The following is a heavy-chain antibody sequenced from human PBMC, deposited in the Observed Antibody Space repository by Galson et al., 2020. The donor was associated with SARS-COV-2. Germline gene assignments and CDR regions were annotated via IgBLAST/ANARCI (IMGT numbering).Heavy chain of an antibody. CDR1: GFTFSSYG. CDR3: ARGPRFGELLSPFDY. J-gene: IGHJ4*02. V-gene: IGHV3-30*03. D-gene: IGHD3-10*01. CDR2: ISYDGSNK. Sequence: TGGSLRLSCAASGFTFSSYGMHWVRQAPGKGLEWVAVISYDGSNKYYADSVKGRFTISRDNSKNTLYLQMNSLRAEDTAVYYCARGPRFGELLSPFDYWGQGSLVTVSS.